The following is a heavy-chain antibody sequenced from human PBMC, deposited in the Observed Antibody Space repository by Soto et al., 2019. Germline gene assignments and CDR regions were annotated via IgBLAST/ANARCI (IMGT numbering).Heavy chain of an antibody. V-gene: IGHV3-73*01. CDR1: GFTFSGST. J-gene: IGHJ4*02. CDR2: IGSKANNYAA. D-gene: IGHD6-13*01. CDR3: ARVAAGGAYFDY. Sequence: PGGSLRLSCAASGFTFSGSTLHWVRQASGKGLEWVGRIGSKANNYAAAYAVSLKGRFTISRDDSRNTAYLQMSSLKTEDTAVYYCARVAAGGAYFDYWGQGTLVTVSS.